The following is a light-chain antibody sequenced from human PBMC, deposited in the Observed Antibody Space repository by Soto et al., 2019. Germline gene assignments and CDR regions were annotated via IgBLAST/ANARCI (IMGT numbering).Light chain of an antibody. V-gene: IGKV3-20*01. Sequence: EIVLTQSPGTLSLSPGERATLSCRASQSVSNNYLAWYQQKPGQAPRLLIYGASSRATGIPDRFSGSGSGTEVTLSISRLEPEDFAVFYCQQYGSSPRTFGQGTRVEIK. CDR3: QQYGSSPRT. CDR1: QSVSNNY. CDR2: GAS. J-gene: IGKJ1*01.